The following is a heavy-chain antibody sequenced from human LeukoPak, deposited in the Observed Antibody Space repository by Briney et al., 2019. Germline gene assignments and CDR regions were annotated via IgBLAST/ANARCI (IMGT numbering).Heavy chain of an antibody. CDR3: ARSHPFGYYGSGSYPDYFDY. CDR2: IYSGGST. D-gene: IGHD3-10*01. J-gene: IGHJ4*02. CDR1: GFTVSSNY. V-gene: IGHV3-66*01. Sequence: PGGSLRLSCAASGFTVSSNYMSWVRQAPGKGLEWVSVIYSGGSTYYADSVKGRFTISRDNSKNTLYLQMNSLRAEDTAVYYCARSHPFGYYGSGSYPDYFDYWGQGTLVTVSS.